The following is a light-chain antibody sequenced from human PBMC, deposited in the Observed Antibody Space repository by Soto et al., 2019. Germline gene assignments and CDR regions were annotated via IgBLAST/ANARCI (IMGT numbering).Light chain of an antibody. CDR3: QQYDVLVT. CDR1: QDISNY. J-gene: IGKJ5*01. Sequence: DIQMTQSPSSLSASVGDRVTITCQASQDISNYLNWYQQKPGKAPKLLIYDASNLKTGVPSRFSGSGSGTDFTFTISSLQPEDIATYYCQQYDVLVTFGQGTRLEIK. V-gene: IGKV1-33*01. CDR2: DAS.